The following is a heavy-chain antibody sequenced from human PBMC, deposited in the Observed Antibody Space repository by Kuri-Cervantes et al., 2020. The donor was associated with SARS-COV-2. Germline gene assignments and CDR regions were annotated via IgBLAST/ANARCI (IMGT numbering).Heavy chain of an antibody. Sequence: ESLKISCTVSGGSISSYYWSWIRQPPGKGLEWIGYIYYSGSTNYNPSLKSRVTISVDTSKNQFSLKLSSVTAADTAVYYCASPGYSSGWDEYFQHWGQGTLVTVSS. V-gene: IGHV4-59*08. D-gene: IGHD6-19*01. CDR2: IYYSGST. J-gene: IGHJ1*01. CDR1: GGSISSYY. CDR3: ASPGYSSGWDEYFQH.